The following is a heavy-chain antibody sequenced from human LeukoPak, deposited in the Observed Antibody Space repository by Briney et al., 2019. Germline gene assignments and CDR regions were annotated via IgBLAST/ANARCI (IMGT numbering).Heavy chain of an antibody. CDR3: EGYSGSYYEAPY. V-gene: IGHV3-30*02. J-gene: IGHJ4*02. Sequence: QTGGSLRLSCAASGFTFSSYGMHWVRQAPGKGLEWVALIRYDGSNKYYADSVKGRFTISRDDSKNTLYLQMSSLRPEDTAVYYCEGYSGSYYEAPYWGQGTLVTVSS. CDR1: GFTFSSYG. D-gene: IGHD1-26*01. CDR2: IRYDGSNK.